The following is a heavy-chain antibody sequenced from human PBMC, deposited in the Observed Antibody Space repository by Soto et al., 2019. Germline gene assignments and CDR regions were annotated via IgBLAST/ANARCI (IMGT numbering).Heavy chain of an antibody. Sequence: SETLSLTCTVSGGSISSGGYYWSWIRQHLGKGLEWIGYIYYSGSTYYNPSLKSRVTISVDTSKNQFSLKLSSVTAADTAVYYCARLGFDGVAARGDFDYWGQGTLVTVSS. V-gene: IGHV4-31*03. CDR1: GGSISSGGYY. CDR2: IYYSGST. D-gene: IGHD6-6*01. J-gene: IGHJ4*02. CDR3: ARLGFDGVAARGDFDY.